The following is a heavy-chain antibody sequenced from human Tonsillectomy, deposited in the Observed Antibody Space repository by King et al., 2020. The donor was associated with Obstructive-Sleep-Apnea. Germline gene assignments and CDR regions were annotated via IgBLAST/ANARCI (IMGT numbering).Heavy chain of an antibody. CDR3: ARDGSSSAWPYWYFDL. Sequence: EVQLVESGGGLVQPGGSLRLSCEVSGFSVSDSYLNWVRQTPGKGLEWVSVIFSGGKIYYADSVKGRFTISRHNSKNPLYLQMNSLRAEDTAVYYCARDGSSSAWPYWYFDLWGRGTLVTVSS. V-gene: IGHV3-53*04. D-gene: IGHD1-26*01. CDR1: GFSVSDSY. J-gene: IGHJ2*01. CDR2: IFSGGKI.